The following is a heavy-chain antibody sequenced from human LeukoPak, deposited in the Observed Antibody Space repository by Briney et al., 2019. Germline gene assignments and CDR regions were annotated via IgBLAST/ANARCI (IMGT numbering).Heavy chain of an antibody. CDR3: AREVAGTPWIDY. CDR2: IYYSGST. CDR1: GGSISSYY. V-gene: IGHV4-4*08. Sequence: KTSETLSLTCTVSGGSISSYYWSWIRQTPGKGLEWIGYIYYSGSTNYNPSLKSRVTISVDTSKNQSSLKLSSVPAADTAVYYCAREVAGTPWIDYWGQGTLVTVSS. D-gene: IGHD6-19*01. J-gene: IGHJ4*02.